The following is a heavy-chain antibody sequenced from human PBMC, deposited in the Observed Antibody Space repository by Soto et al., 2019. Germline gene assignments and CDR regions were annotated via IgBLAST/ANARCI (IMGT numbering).Heavy chain of an antibody. CDR1: GYSFAGYW. J-gene: IGHJ4*02. CDR3: ARQIYDSDTGPNCQYYFES. CDR2: IDPSDSQT. D-gene: IGHD3-22*01. Sequence: PGESLKISCKGSGYSFAGYWITWVRQKPGKGLEWKGRIDPSDSQTYYSPSFRGHVTISATKSITTVFLQRSSLRASDTAMYYCARQIYDSDTGPNCQYYFESWGQGTPVTVSS. V-gene: IGHV5-10-1*01.